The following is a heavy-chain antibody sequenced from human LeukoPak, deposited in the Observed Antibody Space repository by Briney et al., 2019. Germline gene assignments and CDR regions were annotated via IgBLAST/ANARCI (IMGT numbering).Heavy chain of an antibody. CDR3: ARAVPASMTWFDP. V-gene: IGHV1-69*05. CDR1: GGTFSNFG. D-gene: IGHD2/OR15-2a*01. J-gene: IGHJ5*02. CDR2: INPVHGTT. Sequence: SVKVSCKASGGTFSNFGIHWVRQAPGQGLEWMGGINPVHGTTDYAQKFQGRLTITKDETAGIAYMDLSSLRSEDTASYYCARAVPASMTWFDPWGQGTWSPSPQ.